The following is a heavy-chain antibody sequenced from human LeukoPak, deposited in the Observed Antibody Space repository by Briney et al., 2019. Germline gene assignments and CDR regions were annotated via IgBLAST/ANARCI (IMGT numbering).Heavy chain of an antibody. CDR1: GGSFSGYY. V-gene: IGHV4-34*01. Sequence: SETLSLTXAVYGGSFSGYYWSWIRQPPGKGLEWIGEINHSGSTNYNPSLKSRVTISVDTSKNQFSLKLSSVTAADTAVYYCARASWDIGVVIPSFDYWGQGTLVTVSS. CDR2: INHSGST. J-gene: IGHJ4*02. D-gene: IGHD3-3*01. CDR3: ARASWDIGVVIPSFDY.